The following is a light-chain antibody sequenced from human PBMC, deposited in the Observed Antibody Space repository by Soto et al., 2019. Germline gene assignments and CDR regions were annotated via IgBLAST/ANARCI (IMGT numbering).Light chain of an antibody. CDR2: WAS. CDR1: LSVLYSSNDRNY. V-gene: IGKV4-1*01. Sequence: DIVMTQSPDSLAVSLGERATINCKSSLSVLYSSNDRNYLAWYQQKPGQAPRLLIYWASTRESGVPDRFSGSGSGTDFTLTISSLQAEDVAVYYCQQRCSSPPTFGGGTKVDIK. J-gene: IGKJ4*01. CDR3: QQRCSSPPT.